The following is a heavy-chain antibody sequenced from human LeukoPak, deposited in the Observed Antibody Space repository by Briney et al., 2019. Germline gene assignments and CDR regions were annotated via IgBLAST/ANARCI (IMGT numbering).Heavy chain of an antibody. Sequence: PGGSLRLSCAASGFTFSSYEMNWVRQGPGKGLEWVSYISSSGSTIYYADSVKGRFTISRDNAKNSLYLQMNSLRAEDTAVYYCARVPAVAGGNWGQGTLVTASS. V-gene: IGHV3-48*03. J-gene: IGHJ4*02. CDR3: ARVPAVAGGN. CDR1: GFTFSSYE. D-gene: IGHD6-19*01. CDR2: ISSSGSTI.